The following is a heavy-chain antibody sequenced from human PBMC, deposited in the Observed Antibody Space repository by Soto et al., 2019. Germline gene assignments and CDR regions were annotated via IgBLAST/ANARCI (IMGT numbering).Heavy chain of an antibody. V-gene: IGHV3-23*01. J-gene: IGHJ6*02. CDR1: GFPFSTSA. D-gene: IGHD1-26*01. Sequence: EVQLLESGGGLVQPGGSLRLSCAASGFPFSTSAMNWVRQAPGKGLEWVSIISASSDAAYYAETVKGQFASSRDNSKSILYLQMNSLRAEDTVVYYCAKYSGSYPVYNGLSLWGQGTTVTVS. CDR2: ISASSDAA. CDR3: AKYSGSYPVYNGLSL.